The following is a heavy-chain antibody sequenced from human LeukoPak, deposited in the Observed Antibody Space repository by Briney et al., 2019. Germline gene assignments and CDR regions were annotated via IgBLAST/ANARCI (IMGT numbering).Heavy chain of an antibody. V-gene: IGHV4-39*01. D-gene: IGHD6-13*01. Sequence: SETLSLTCTVSGGSIGSSSYYWDWIRQSPGKGLEWVGSTYYSGSTHYNPSLKSRVTISVDTSKNQFSLMLSSVTAADAAVYYCARRRIAAAGTDYWGQGTLVAVSS. J-gene: IGHJ4*02. CDR1: GGSIGSSSYY. CDR3: ARRRIAAAGTDY. CDR2: TYYSGST.